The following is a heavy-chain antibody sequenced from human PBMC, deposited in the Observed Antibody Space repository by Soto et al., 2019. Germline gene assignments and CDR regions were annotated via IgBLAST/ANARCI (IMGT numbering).Heavy chain of an antibody. V-gene: IGHV4-59*01. D-gene: IGHD4-17*01. CDR2: VFYSGAT. J-gene: IGHJ4*02. CDR3: AREMTTLGPFDY. CDR1: GGSISNYY. Sequence: PSETLSLTCGVSGGSISNYYWSWLRQPPGKELEWIGYVFYSGATNYNPSLKSRVTISIDTSKNQFSLKLSSVTAADTAVYYCAREMTTLGPFDYWGQGTLVTVSS.